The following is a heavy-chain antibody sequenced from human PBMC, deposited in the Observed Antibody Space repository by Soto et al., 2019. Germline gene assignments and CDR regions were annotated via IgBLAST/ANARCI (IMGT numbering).Heavy chain of an antibody. CDR3: ATTRIYYYDSSGYYDDAFDI. J-gene: IGHJ3*02. CDR1: GGSISSYY. D-gene: IGHD3-22*01. Sequence: SETLSLTCTVSGGSISSYYWSWIRQPAGKGLEWIGRIYTSGSTNYNPSLKSRVTMSVDTSKNQFSLKLSSVTAADTAVYYCATTRIYYYDSSGYYDDAFDIWGQGTMVTVSS. CDR2: IYTSGST. V-gene: IGHV4-4*07.